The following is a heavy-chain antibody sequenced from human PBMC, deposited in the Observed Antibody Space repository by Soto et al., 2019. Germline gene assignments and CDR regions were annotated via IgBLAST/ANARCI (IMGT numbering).Heavy chain of an antibody. D-gene: IGHD5-12*01. CDR1: GGSISSYY. CDR2: IYYSGST. Sequence: SETLSLTCTVSGGSISSYYWSWIRQPPGKGLEWIGYIYYSGSTNYNPSLKSRVTISVDTSKNQFSLKLSSVTAADTAVYYCARGRSQSGYDFRFSWYYYYGMDVWGQGTTVTVSS. CDR3: ARGRSQSGYDFRFSWYYYYGMDV. V-gene: IGHV4-59*01. J-gene: IGHJ6*02.